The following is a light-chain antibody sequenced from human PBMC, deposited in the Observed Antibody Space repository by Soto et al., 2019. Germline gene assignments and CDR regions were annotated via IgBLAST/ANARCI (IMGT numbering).Light chain of an antibody. CDR3: QQYGSSPLT. V-gene: IGKV3-20*01. CDR1: QSVSSRY. CDR2: ATS. J-gene: IGKJ4*01. Sequence: EIVLKHSRGTLSLTPGEAASLSSSASQSVSSRYLAWYQQKSGQAPRLLIYATSSRATDIPDRFIGYGSGTDFTLTISGLEPEDFAVYYCQQYGSSPLTFGGGTKV.